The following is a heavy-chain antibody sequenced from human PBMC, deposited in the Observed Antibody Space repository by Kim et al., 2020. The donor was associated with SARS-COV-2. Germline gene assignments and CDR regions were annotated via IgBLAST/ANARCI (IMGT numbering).Heavy chain of an antibody. D-gene: IGHD3-16*01. Sequence: GGSLRLSCAASGFTFSSYGMHWVRQAPGKGLEWVAVISYDGSNKYYADSVKGRFTISRDNSKNTLYLQMNSLRAEDMAVYYCAKPTGYVTTFFDYWGQGTLVTVSS. J-gene: IGHJ4*02. CDR1: GFTFSSYG. V-gene: IGHV3-30*18. CDR3: AKPTGYVTTFFDY. CDR2: ISYDGSNK.